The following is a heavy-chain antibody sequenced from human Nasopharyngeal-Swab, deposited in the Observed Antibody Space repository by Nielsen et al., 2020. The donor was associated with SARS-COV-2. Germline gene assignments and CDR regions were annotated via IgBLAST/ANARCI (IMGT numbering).Heavy chain of an antibody. CDR3: ARSNSGSYYGFDK. CDR2: FSNGETT. Sequence: SETLSPTCSVSGGSISSFYWSWIRQPPGSGLEWMGYFSNGETTIYNPSLKSRVTISVDTSNNQFSLKMTSVSAADTAVYYCARSNSGSYYGFDKWGPGTLVTVSS. CDR1: GGSISSFY. V-gene: IGHV4-59*12. D-gene: IGHD1-26*01. J-gene: IGHJ4*02.